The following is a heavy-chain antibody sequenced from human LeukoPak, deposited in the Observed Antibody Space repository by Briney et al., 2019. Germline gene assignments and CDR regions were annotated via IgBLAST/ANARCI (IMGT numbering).Heavy chain of an antibody. Sequence: SVTVSCKASGGTFSSYAIRWVRQAPGQGLEWMGGIIPIFGTANYAQKFQGRVTITADESTSTAYMELSSLRSEDTAVYYCARKSGLWSGYYYMDVWGKGTTVTASS. CDR3: ARKSGLWSGYYYMDV. CDR1: GGTFSSYA. J-gene: IGHJ6*03. CDR2: IIPIFGTA. V-gene: IGHV1-69*13. D-gene: IGHD3-3*01.